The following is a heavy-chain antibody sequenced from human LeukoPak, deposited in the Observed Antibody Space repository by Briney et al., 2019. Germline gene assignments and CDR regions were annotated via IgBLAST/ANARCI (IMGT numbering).Heavy chain of an antibody. CDR1: GYTFSDYY. J-gene: IGHJ5*02. CDR2: INPNSGGR. CDR3: AKHDGYGSGRWDWFDP. V-gene: IGHV1-2*02. Sequence: ASVKVSCKASGYTFSDYYILWVRQAPGQGLEWMGWINPNSGGRNYAQKFQGRVTLTSDTPINTVYMELRRLRSDDTAVFYCAKHDGYGSGRWDWFDPWGQGTLVTVSS. D-gene: IGHD3-10*01.